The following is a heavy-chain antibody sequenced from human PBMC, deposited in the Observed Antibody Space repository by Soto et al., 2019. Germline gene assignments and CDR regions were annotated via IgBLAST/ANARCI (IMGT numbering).Heavy chain of an antibody. Sequence: QVQLVQSGADVKKPGASVKVSCKASGYTFTSYDINWVRQATGQGLEWMGWMNPNSGNTGDAQKFQGRVTMTRNTSISTAYMELSSLRSEDTAVYYCARERSAAGTGWFDPWGQGTLVTVSS. J-gene: IGHJ5*02. CDR3: ARERSAAGTGWFDP. D-gene: IGHD6-13*01. CDR1: GYTFTSYD. CDR2: MNPNSGNT. V-gene: IGHV1-8*01.